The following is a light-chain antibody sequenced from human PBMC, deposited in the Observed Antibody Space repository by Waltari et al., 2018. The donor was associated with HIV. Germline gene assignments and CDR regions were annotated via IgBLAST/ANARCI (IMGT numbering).Light chain of an antibody. CDR3: QHYNTSSPWT. CDR2: KAS. Sequence: DLQMTQSPSTLSTSVGDRITITCRASQIIDTWLAWYQQKPGKAPKLLVYKASSLESGVPSRFSGSGSGTEFTLTISSLQPDDFATYYCQHYNTSSPWTFGQGTRVDI. CDR1: QIIDTW. J-gene: IGKJ1*01. V-gene: IGKV1-5*03.